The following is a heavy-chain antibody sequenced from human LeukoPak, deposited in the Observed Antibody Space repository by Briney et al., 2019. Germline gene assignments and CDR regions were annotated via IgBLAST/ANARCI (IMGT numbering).Heavy chain of an antibody. J-gene: IGHJ4*02. D-gene: IGHD5-18*01. CDR2: IYYSGSS. CDR1: GGAISSYY. CDR3: ARGYTAMVFDY. Sequence: SETLSLTCTVSGGAISSYYWSWIRQPPGKGLEWIGYIYYSGSSNYNPSLKSRVTISVDTSKNQFSLKLSSVTAADTAVYYCARGYTAMVFDYWGQGTLVTVSS. V-gene: IGHV4-59*01.